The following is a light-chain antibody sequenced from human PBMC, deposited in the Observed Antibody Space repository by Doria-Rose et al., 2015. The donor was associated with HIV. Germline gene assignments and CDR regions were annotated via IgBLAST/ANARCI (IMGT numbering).Light chain of an antibody. Sequence: TQSPGTLSLSPGERATLSCRASQSFSSTYLAWYQQKPGQAPSLLIYDGSTRATGIPDRFSASGSGTDFTLTNNRLEPEDFALYYCHQYGTSWTFG. CDR2: DGS. CDR3: HQYGTSWT. V-gene: IGKV3-20*01. CDR1: QSFSSTY. J-gene: IGKJ1*01.